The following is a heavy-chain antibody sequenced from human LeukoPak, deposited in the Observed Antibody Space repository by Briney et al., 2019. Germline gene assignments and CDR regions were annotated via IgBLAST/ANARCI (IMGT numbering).Heavy chain of an antibody. J-gene: IGHJ4*02. CDR3: ARDRVGSGWPRPFYFEF. CDR2: INTNTGAT. Sequence: GASVKVSCKPSGYTFTGYYLHWVRHAPGQVFEWLGWINTNTGATVYAQNFQGRVTMSRDTSISTAYMELSSLRSDDTAVYYCARDRVGSGWPRPFYFEFWGQGTLVTVSS. CDR1: GYTFTGYY. D-gene: IGHD6-19*01. V-gene: IGHV1-2*02.